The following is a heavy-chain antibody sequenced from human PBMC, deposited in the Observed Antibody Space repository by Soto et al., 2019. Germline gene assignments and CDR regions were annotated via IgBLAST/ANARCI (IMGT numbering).Heavy chain of an antibody. J-gene: IGHJ5*02. CDR1: GYTFTSYY. CDR2: INPSGGST. Sequence: QVQLVQSGAEVKKPGASVKVSCKASGYTFTSYYMHWVRQAPGQGLEWMGIINPSGGSTSYAQKVRGGVXXTXDXXTSTVYKELSSLRSEDTAVYYCAALERGELNWFDPWGQGTLVTVSS. V-gene: IGHV1-46*03. CDR3: AALERGELNWFDP. D-gene: IGHD1-7*01.